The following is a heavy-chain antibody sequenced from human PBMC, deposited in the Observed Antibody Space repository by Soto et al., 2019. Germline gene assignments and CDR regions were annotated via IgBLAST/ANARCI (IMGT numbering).Heavy chain of an antibody. D-gene: IGHD1-26*01. CDR2: ISGSGGST. CDR3: AKVLGGSYFNYYYGMDV. V-gene: IGHV3-23*01. Sequence: GGSLRLSCAASGFTFSSYAMSWVRQAPGTGLEWVSAISGSGGSTYYADSVKGRFTISRDNSKNTLYLQMNSLRAEDTAVYYCAKVLGGSYFNYYYGMDVWGQGTTVTVSS. J-gene: IGHJ6*02. CDR1: GFTFSSYA.